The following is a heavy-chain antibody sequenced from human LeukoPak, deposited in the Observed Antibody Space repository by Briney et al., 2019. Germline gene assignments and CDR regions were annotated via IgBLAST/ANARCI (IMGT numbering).Heavy chain of an antibody. CDR3: ARGGVVGAYGHFDY. V-gene: IGHV4-34*01. CDR2: INHSGST. D-gene: IGHD2-15*01. J-gene: IGHJ4*02. CDR1: GGSFSGYY. Sequence: SETLSLTCAVYGGSFSGYYWSWIRQPPGKGLEWIGEINHSGSTNYNPSLKSRVTISVDTSKNQFSLKLSSVTAADTAVYYCARGGVVGAYGHFDYWGQGTLVTVSS.